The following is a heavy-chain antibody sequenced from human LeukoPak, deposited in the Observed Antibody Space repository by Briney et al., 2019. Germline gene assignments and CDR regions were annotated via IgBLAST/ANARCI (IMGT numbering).Heavy chain of an antibody. D-gene: IGHD5-24*01. V-gene: IGHV3-33*08. J-gene: IGHJ3*02. CDR2: IWYDGSNK. CDR3: AREDRDRDAFDI. CDR1: GFTFSSYG. Sequence: SGGSLRLSCAASGFTFSSYGMHWVRQAPGKGLEWVAVIWYDGSNKYYADSVKGRFTISRDNSKNTLYLQMNSLRAEDTAVYYCAREDRDRDAFDIWGQGTMVTVSS.